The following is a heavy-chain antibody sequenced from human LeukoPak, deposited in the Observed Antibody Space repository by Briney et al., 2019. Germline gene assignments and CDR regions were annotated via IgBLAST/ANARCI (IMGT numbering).Heavy chain of an antibody. CDR2: IYYSGST. V-gene: IGHV4-59*01. J-gene: IGHJ4*02. D-gene: IGHD1-26*01. CDR3: ARERGDSGSYAY. Sequence: PSETLSLTCTVSGGSISSYYWSWIRQPPGKGLEWIGYIYYSGSTNYNPSLKSRVTISVDTSKNQFSLKLSSVTAADTAVYYCARERGDSGSYAYWGQGTLVTVSS. CDR1: GGSISSYY.